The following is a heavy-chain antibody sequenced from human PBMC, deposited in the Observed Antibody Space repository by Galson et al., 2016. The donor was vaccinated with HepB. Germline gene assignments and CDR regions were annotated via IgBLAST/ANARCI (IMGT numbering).Heavy chain of an antibody. CDR3: ARGLGQGKNYFDY. Sequence: TLSLTCAVSGGSISSSNWWSWVRQPPGKGLEWIGEIYHSGSTNYNPSLKSRVTISVDKSKNQFSLKVSSVTAADTAVYYCARGLGQGKNYFDYWGQGTLVTVSS. D-gene: IGHD1-26*01. CDR2: IYHSGST. CDR1: GGSISSSNW. V-gene: IGHV4-4*02. J-gene: IGHJ4*02.